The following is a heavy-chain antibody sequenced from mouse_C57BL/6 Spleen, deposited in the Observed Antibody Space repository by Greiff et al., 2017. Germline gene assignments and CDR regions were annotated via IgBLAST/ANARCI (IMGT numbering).Heavy chain of an antibody. V-gene: IGHV1-15*01. D-gene: IGHD3-2*02. CDR2: IDPETGGT. CDR3: TRNRGTAQATMDY. CDR1: GYTFTDYE. Sequence: QVQLKESGAELVRPGASVTLSCKASGYTFTDYEMHWVKQTPVHGLEWIGAIDPETGGTAYNQKFKGKAILTADKSSSTAYMELRSLTSEDSAVYYCTRNRGTAQATMDYWGQGTSVTVSS. J-gene: IGHJ4*01.